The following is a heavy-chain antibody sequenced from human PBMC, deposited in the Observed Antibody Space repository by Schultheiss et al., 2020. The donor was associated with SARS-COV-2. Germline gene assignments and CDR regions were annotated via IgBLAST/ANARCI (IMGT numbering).Heavy chain of an antibody. CDR3: ARDLDSSGWYDY. J-gene: IGHJ4*02. D-gene: IGHD6-19*01. CDR2: ISSSSSYT. V-gene: IGHV3-11*06. CDR1: GFTFSDYY. Sequence: GESLKISCAASGFTFSDYYMSWIRQAPGKGLEWVSYISSSSSYTNYADSVKGRFTISRDNAKNSLYLQMNSLRAEDTAVYYCARDLDSSGWYDYWGQGTLVTVSS.